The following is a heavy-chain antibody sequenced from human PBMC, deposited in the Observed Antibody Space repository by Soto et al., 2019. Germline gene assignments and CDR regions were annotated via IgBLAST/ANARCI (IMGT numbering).Heavy chain of an antibody. Sequence: SETLALTCTVSDGSFTAYSWTWILQPPGKGLEWLAYISVSGRPTYNPSLKSRLTISLDTSKNLFSLTVTSATGADTAVYYCVRGRGGLFDFWGKRILV. J-gene: IGHJ4*02. V-gene: IGHV4-59*01. CDR1: DGSFTAYS. CDR3: VRGRGGLFDF. CDR2: ISVSGRP. D-gene: IGHD1-26*01.